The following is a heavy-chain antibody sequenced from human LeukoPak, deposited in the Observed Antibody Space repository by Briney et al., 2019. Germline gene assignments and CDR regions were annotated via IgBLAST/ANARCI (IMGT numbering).Heavy chain of an antibody. Sequence: GGSLRLSCAASGLTFSSYAMSWVRQAPGKGLEWVSAISGSGGTTYYADSVKGRFTISRDNYKNTLYLQMSSLRAEDTAVYYCVKDHWAMVRGVIIDYWGQGTLVTVSS. CDR1: GLTFSSYA. V-gene: IGHV3-23*01. CDR2: ISGSGGTT. CDR3: VKDHWAMVRGVIIDY. D-gene: IGHD3-10*01. J-gene: IGHJ4*02.